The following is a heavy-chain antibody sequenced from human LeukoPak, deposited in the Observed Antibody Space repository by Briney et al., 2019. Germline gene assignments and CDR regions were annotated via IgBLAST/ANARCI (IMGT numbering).Heavy chain of an antibody. D-gene: IGHD6-19*01. CDR2: LSSSSSYT. Sequence: GRSLRLSCAVSVFIFSEYYMSWIRQAPGKGLEWVSYLSSSSSYTHYADSVKGRFPISRDNAKNSLYLQMNSLRAEDTAVYYCARLVPYSSGWYYFDYWGQGTLVTVSS. J-gene: IGHJ4*02. V-gene: IGHV3-11*06. CDR3: ARLVPYSSGWYYFDY. CDR1: VFIFSEYY.